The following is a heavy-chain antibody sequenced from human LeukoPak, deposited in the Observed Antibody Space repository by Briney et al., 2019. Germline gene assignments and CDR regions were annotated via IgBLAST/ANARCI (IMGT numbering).Heavy chain of an antibody. J-gene: IGHJ4*02. Sequence: ASVKVSCKASGGTFSSYTISWVRQAPGQGLEWMGRIIPILGLANYAQKFQGRVTITADKSTSTAYMELSSLRSEDTAVYYCARVYGSGSVPYYFDYWGQGTLVTVYS. CDR2: IIPILGLA. D-gene: IGHD3-10*01. CDR1: GGTFSSYT. CDR3: ARVYGSGSVPYYFDY. V-gene: IGHV1-69*02.